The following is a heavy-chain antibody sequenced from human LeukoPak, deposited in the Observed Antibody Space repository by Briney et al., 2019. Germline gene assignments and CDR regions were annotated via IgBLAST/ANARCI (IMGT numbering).Heavy chain of an antibody. Sequence: GGSLTLSCAASGFTFSNSNMNWVCQAPGKGLEWVSYISGGSTSSSTIYYADSVKGRFTISRDNAKNSLYLQMNSLRAEDTAVYYCARDPNYGEWQPYYYYGMDVWGQGTTVTVSS. CDR1: GFTFSNSN. J-gene: IGHJ6*02. V-gene: IGHV3-48*01. CDR2: ISGGSTSSSTI. CDR3: ARDPNYGEWQPYYYYGMDV. D-gene: IGHD3-10*01.